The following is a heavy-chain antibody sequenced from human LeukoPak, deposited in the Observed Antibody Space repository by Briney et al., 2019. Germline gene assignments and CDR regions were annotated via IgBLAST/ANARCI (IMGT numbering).Heavy chain of an antibody. V-gene: IGHV3-23*01. CDR3: ATPSGTILRSLGASDI. CDR1: GFTFSSYG. Sequence: GGSLRLSCAASGFTFSSYGMHWVRQAPGKGLEWVSAISGSGGSTYYADSVKGRFTISRDNSKNTLYLQMNSLRAEDTAVYYCATPSGTILRSLGASDIWGQGTMVTVSS. CDR2: ISGSGGST. J-gene: IGHJ3*02. D-gene: IGHD3-3*01.